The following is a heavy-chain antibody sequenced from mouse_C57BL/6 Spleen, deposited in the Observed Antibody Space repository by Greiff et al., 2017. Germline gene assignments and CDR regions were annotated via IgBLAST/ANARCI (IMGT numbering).Heavy chain of an antibody. D-gene: IGHD4-1*01. J-gene: IGHJ4*01. Sequence: QVQLQQPGAELVMPGASVKLSCKASGYTFTSYWMHWVKQRPGQGLEWIGEIDPSDSYTNYNQKFKGKATLTVDKSSSTAYMQLSRLTSEDSAVYYCAREEKLTGNEAMCYWGQGASVTVAS. CDR3: AREEKLTGNEAMCY. CDR2: IDPSDSYT. CDR1: GYTFTSYW. V-gene: IGHV1-69*01.